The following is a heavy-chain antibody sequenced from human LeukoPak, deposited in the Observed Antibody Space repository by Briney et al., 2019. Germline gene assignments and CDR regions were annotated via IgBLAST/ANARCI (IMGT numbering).Heavy chain of an antibody. Sequence: QTGGSLRLSCAASGFTFSNYWMNWVRQAPGKGLEWVANIEQNGSRKYYVDSVKGRFTISRDNAKNSLYLQMNSLRAEDTATYYCARDSPLLTVWGQGTLVTVSS. V-gene: IGHV3-7*03. J-gene: IGHJ4*02. CDR1: GFTFSNYW. CDR3: ARDSPLLTV. D-gene: IGHD3-9*01. CDR2: IEQNGSRK.